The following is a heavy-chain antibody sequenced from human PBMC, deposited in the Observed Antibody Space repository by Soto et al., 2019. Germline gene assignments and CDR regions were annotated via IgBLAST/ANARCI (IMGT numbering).Heavy chain of an antibody. V-gene: IGHV3-33*01. CDR1: GFTFSGFG. CDR2: IWYDGSDK. Sequence: PVGSLRLSCAASGFTFSGFGMHWVRQAPGKGLEWVAIIWYDGSDKYYADSVKGRFTISRDNSKNTLYLQMNSLRAEDTAVYHCAFGNLSYYFDYWGQGNPVTVSS. CDR3: AFGNLSYYFDY. D-gene: IGHD3-16*01. J-gene: IGHJ4*02.